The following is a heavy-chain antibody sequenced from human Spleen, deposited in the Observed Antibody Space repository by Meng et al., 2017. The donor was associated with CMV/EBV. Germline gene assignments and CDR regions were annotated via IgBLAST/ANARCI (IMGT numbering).Heavy chain of an antibody. D-gene: IGHD5-18*01. CDR1: GGSISSFY. Sequence: SETLSLTCSVSGGSISSFYWSWIRQPPGRGLEWIGYIYYTGSTYYNPSLKSRVTISLATSKNQFSLNLSSVTAADAAVYYCARARRGYSYAYFDYWGQGTLVTVSS. CDR3: ARARRGYSYAYFDY. CDR2: IYYTGST. V-gene: IGHV4-59*12. J-gene: IGHJ4*02.